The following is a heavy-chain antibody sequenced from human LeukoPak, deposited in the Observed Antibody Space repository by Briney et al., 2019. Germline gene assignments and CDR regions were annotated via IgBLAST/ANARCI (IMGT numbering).Heavy chain of an antibody. CDR3: ARRGYTSGWDY. D-gene: IGHD6-19*01. V-gene: IGHV3-30*03. Sequence: QTGGSLRLSCAASGFTFSSYGMHWVRQAPGKGLEWVAVISYDGSNKYYADSVKGRFTISRDNSKNTLYLQMNSLRAEDTAVYFCARRGYTSGWDYWGQGTLVTVSS. J-gene: IGHJ4*02. CDR1: GFTFSSYG. CDR2: ISYDGSNK.